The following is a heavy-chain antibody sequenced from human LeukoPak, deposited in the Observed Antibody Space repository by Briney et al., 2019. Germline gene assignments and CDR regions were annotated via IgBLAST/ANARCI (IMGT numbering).Heavy chain of an antibody. D-gene: IGHD1-26*01. CDR1: AGTFSSYA. V-gene: IGHV1-69*01. J-gene: IGHJ6*03. Sequence: SVKVSCKASAGTFSSYAISWVRQAPGQGLEWMGGIIPIFGTANYAQKFQGRVTITADESTSTAYMELSSLRSEDTAVYYCARASGTERGYYYYYYMDVWGKGTTVTVSS. CDR3: ARASGTERGYYYYYYMDV. CDR2: IIPIFGTA.